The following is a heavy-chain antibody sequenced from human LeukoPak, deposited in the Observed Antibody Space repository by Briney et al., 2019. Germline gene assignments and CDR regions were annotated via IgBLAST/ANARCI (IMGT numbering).Heavy chain of an antibody. D-gene: IGHD1-26*01. J-gene: IGHJ4*02. V-gene: IGHV3-48*03. CDR1: GFTFGRFE. CDR2: ISSGTYI. CDR3: ARARSGSY. Sequence: GGSLSLSCVASGFTFGRFEMNWVRQAPGKGLEWISHISSGTYIAYADSVKGRFTISRDNAKNSLYLQMNSLRAEDTAVYYCARARSGSYWGQGTLVTVSS.